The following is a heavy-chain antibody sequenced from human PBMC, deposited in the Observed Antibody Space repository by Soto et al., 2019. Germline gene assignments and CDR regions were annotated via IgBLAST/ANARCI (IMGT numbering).Heavy chain of an antibody. J-gene: IGHJ4*02. CDR3: AKNPGYYYDSTGYHFDY. D-gene: IGHD3-22*01. Sequence: GGPASPCCAASGFTFSNYPMTWLRRTPGKGLEWVSTIRGGGGDTYYADSVKGRFTISRDNSKNTLYLQMNSLRAEDTAVYYCAKNPGYYYDSTGYHFDYWGQGTLVTVSS. V-gene: IGHV3-23*01. CDR1: GFTFSNYP. CDR2: IRGGGGDT.